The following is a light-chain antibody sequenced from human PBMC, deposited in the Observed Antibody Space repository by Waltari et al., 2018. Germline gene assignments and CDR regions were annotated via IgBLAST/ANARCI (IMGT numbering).Light chain of an antibody. V-gene: IGLV1-47*01. CDR2: RNN. CDR1: SSNIGSNY. CDR3: AAWDDSLSGPWV. Sequence: QSVLTQPPSASGTPGPRVTISCSGSSSNIGSNYVYWYQPLPGTAPKLLIYRNNQRPSGVPDRFSGSKSGTSASLAISGLRSEDEADYYCAAWDDSLSGPWVFGGGTKLTVL. J-gene: IGLJ3*02.